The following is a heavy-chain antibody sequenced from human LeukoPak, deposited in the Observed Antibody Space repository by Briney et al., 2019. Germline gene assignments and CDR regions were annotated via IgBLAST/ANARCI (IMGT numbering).Heavy chain of an antibody. Sequence: PGGTLRLSCAASGFTLSSYVMSWVRQAPGKGLEWVANIKQDGSEKYYVDSVRGRFTISRDNARSSLYLQMNSLRAEDTAVYYCARDPSTVTTGYYWGQGTLVTVFS. CDR2: IKQDGSEK. V-gene: IGHV3-7*01. J-gene: IGHJ4*02. D-gene: IGHD4-17*01. CDR3: ARDPSTVTTGYY. CDR1: GFTLSSYV.